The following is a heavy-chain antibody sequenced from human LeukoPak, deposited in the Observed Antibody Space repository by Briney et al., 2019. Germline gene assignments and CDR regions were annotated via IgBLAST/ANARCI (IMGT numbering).Heavy chain of an antibody. CDR3: ARDRSPHYYDSSGYGAFNV. CDR1: GFDFNTFA. CDR2: ISASGSRT. V-gene: IGHV3-23*01. J-gene: IGHJ3*01. D-gene: IGHD3-22*01. Sequence: GGSRRLSCTSSGFDFNTFAMNWVRQAPGKGLEWVFGISASGSRTYYGGAAKGRFTISRDDSKNMLFLDMNNLRAEDTARYFCARDRSPHYYDSSGYGAFNVWGQGTMVTVSS.